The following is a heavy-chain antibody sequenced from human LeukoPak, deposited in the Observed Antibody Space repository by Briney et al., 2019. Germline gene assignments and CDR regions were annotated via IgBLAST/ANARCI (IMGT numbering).Heavy chain of an antibody. CDR2: TIPVFGTA. CDR3: ARSGNSGWYYFDY. V-gene: IGHV1-69*13. Sequence: RASVTVSCTASGGTFSSYAISWVRPAPGQGLEWMGGTIPVFGTANYAQKFQGRVTITADESTCTAYMELSSLRSEDTAVYYCARSGNSGWYYFDYWGQGTLVTVSS. D-gene: IGHD6-19*01. CDR1: GGTFSSYA. J-gene: IGHJ4*02.